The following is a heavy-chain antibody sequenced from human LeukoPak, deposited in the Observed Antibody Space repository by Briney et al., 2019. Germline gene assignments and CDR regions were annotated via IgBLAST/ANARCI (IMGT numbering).Heavy chain of an antibody. D-gene: IGHD3-3*01. Sequence: SETLSLTCTVSGGSISSSSYSWGWIRQPPGKGLEWIGSIYYSGSTYYNPSLKSRVTISVDTSKNQFSLKLSSVTAADTAVYYCATLITIFGVVNAYFDYWGQGTLVTVS. V-gene: IGHV4-39*07. J-gene: IGHJ4*02. CDR1: GGSISSSSYS. CDR2: IYYSGST. CDR3: ATLITIFGVVNAYFDY.